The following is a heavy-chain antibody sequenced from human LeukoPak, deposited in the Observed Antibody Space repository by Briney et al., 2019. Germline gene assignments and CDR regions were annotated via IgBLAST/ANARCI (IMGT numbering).Heavy chain of an antibody. CDR3: AREVLEDYVWGSYGAFDI. Sequence: GGSLRLSCAASGFSFSSYGMHWVRQAPGKGLEWVAVISYDGSNKYYADSVKGRFTISRDNSKNTLYLQMNSLRAEDTAVYYCAREVLEDYVWGSYGAFDIWGQGTMVTVSS. CDR2: ISYDGSNK. CDR1: GFSFSSYG. V-gene: IGHV3-30*03. J-gene: IGHJ3*02. D-gene: IGHD3-16*01.